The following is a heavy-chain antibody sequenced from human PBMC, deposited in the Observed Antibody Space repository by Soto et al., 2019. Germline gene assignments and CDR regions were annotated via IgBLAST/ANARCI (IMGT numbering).Heavy chain of an antibody. J-gene: IGHJ6*02. CDR2: IWYDGSNK. V-gene: IGHV3-33*01. CDR1: GFTFSSYG. CDR3: ARAYYYDSSRAYYYYGMDV. Sequence: GGSLRLSCAASGFTFSSYGMHWVRQAPGKGLERVAVIWYDGSNKYYADSVKGRFTISRDNSKNTLYLQMNSLRAEDTAVYYCARAYYYDSSRAYYYYGMDVWGQGTTVTVSS. D-gene: IGHD3-22*01.